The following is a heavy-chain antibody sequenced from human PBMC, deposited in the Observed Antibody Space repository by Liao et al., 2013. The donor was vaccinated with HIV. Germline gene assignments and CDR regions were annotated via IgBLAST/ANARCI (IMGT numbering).Heavy chain of an antibody. CDR1: GASISSGTYF. V-gene: IGHV4-61*02. D-gene: IGHD3-3*01. Sequence: QVQLQESGPGLVKPSQTLSLTCTVSGASISSGTYFWSWVRQPAGKGLEWIGRIYTSGATNYTPSLKSRVTISFDTSKNQVSLKLSSVTAADTAVYYCAREGITIFGVVIIGAFDIWGQGTMVTVSS. CDR3: AREGITIFGVVIIGAFDI. CDR2: IYTSGAT. J-gene: IGHJ3*02.